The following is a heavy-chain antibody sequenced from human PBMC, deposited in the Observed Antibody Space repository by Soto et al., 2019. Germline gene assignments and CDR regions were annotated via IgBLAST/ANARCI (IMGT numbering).Heavy chain of an antibody. V-gene: IGHV4-34*01. J-gene: IGHJ6*02. CDR1: GGSFSAHY. CDR3: ARTSVLDV. Sequence: QVQLQQWGAGLLKPSETLSLTCGVYGGSFSAHYWNWIRQPPGKGLEWIGEINHSGGTNYNPSLKSRVTLSVDTSKNQLSLKLSSVTAADTAVYYCARTSVLDVWGQGTTVTVSS. CDR2: INHSGGT.